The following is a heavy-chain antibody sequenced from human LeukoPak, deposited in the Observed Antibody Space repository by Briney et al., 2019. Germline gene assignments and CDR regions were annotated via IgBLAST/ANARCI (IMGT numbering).Heavy chain of an antibody. J-gene: IGHJ4*02. Sequence: GGSLRLSCAASGFTFSSYGMHWVRQAPGKGLEWVAFIRYDGSNKYYADSVKGRFTISRDNFKNTLYLQMNSLRAEDTAVYYCAKDLYSSSSFDYWGQGTLVTVSS. D-gene: IGHD6-6*01. V-gene: IGHV3-30*02. CDR1: GFTFSSYG. CDR3: AKDLYSSSSFDY. CDR2: IRYDGSNK.